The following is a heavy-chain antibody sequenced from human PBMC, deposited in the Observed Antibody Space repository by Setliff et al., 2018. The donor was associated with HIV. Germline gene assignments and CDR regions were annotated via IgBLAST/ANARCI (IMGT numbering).Heavy chain of an antibody. CDR3: ILLGMHGAFDI. CDR2: VKSRVDGETT. Sequence: GSLRLSCAGSGFNFKNAWMSWVRQAPGKGLEWVGRVKSRVDGETTAYAAPLKGRFTISRDDSKNTLYLQMDSLSTEDTAVYYCILLGMHGAFDIWGQGTMVTVSS. V-gene: IGHV3-15*01. D-gene: IGHD7-27*01. J-gene: IGHJ3*02. CDR1: GFNFKNAW.